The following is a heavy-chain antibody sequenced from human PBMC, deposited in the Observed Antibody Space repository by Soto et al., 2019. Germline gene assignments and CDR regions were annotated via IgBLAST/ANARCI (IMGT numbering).Heavy chain of an antibody. CDR3: ARTYSSSRQFDY. D-gene: IGHD6-13*01. Sequence: ASVKVSCKASGYTFTGYYMHWVRQAPGQGLEWMGWINPNSGGTNYAQKFQGRVTMTRDTSISTAYMELSRLRSDDTAVYYCARTYSSSRQFDYWGQGTLVTVSA. V-gene: IGHV1-2*02. CDR1: GYTFTGYY. CDR2: INPNSGGT. J-gene: IGHJ4*02.